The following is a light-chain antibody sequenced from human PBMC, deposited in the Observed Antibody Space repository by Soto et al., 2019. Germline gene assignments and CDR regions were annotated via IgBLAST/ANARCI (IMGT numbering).Light chain of an antibody. CDR1: QSISSW. V-gene: IGKV1-5*01. CDR2: DAS. CDR3: QQYNSYPWM. Sequence: DIQMTQSPSTLSASVVDRVTITFRASQSISSWLAWYQQKPGKAPKLLIYDASSLESGVPSRFSGSGSGTEFTLTITSLQPDDFATYYCQQYNSYPWMCGQGNMGAIK. J-gene: IGKJ1*01.